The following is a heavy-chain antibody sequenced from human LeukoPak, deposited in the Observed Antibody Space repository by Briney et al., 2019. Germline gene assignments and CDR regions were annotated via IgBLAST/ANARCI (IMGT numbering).Heavy chain of an antibody. CDR2: ISSDGGGT. CDR1: GFTFSTYA. Sequence: PGGSLRLSCSASGFTFSTYAMHWVRQAPGKGLEYVSAISSDGGGTYYADSAKGRFTISRDNSKNTLYLQMSSLRAEDTAVYYCVKRISDFGMDYWGQGTLVTVSS. CDR3: VKRISDFGMDY. J-gene: IGHJ4*02. V-gene: IGHV3-64D*06. D-gene: IGHD4-17*01.